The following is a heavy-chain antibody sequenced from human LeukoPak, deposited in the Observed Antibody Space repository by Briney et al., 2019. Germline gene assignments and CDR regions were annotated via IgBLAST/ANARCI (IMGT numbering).Heavy chain of an antibody. CDR3: TRGSYYDSSGYSGVRLFDY. J-gene: IGHJ4*02. Sequence: ASVKVSCKASGYTFTSYAMNWMRQAPGQGLEWMGWINPNSGGTNYAQKFQGRVTMTSDTSISTAYMELSRLRSDDTALYYCTRGSYYDSSGYSGVRLFDYWGQGTPVTVPS. CDR2: INPNSGGT. V-gene: IGHV1-2*02. CDR1: GYTFTSYA. D-gene: IGHD3-22*01.